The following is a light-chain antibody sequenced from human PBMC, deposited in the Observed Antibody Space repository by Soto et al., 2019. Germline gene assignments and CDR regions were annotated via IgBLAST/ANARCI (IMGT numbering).Light chain of an antibody. Sequence: IQMTQSPSSLSASVGDRVTITCRASQSISSYLNWYQQKPGKAPKLLIYAASSLQSGVPSRFSGSGSGTDFTLTISSLQPEDFATYYCQQSYSTPWTVGQGTKVDIK. CDR2: AAS. CDR3: QQSYSTPWT. V-gene: IGKV1-39*01. J-gene: IGKJ1*01. CDR1: QSISSY.